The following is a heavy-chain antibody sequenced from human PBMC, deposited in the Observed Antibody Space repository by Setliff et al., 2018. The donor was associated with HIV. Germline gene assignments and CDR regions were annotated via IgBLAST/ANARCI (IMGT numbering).Heavy chain of an antibody. CDR3: ARGSGWYRPLDD. CDR2: ISSSSTYM. D-gene: IGHD6-19*01. CDR1: GFFFKNAW. J-gene: IGHJ4*02. V-gene: IGHV3-21*04. Sequence: PGGSLRLSCAASGFFFKNAWMSWVRQAPGKGLEWVSSISSSSTYMFYADSVRGRFTISRDTSKNAVSLQMSSLRAEDTAVYYCARGSGWYRPLDDWGQGTLVTVSS.